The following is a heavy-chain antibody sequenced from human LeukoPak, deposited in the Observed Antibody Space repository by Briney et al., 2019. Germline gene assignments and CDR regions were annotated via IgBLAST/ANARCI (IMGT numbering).Heavy chain of an antibody. CDR1: GFTFSTYTYW. CDR3: ARIGVIAASLNYYYYMDV. V-gene: IGHV3-7*01. Sequence: GGSLRLSCATSGFTFSTYTYWMSWVRQAPGKGLEWVANIKQDGSDKYYVDSVKGRFTISRDNAKNSLYLQMNSLRAEDTAVYYCARIGVIAASLNYYYYMDVWGKGTTVTVSS. D-gene: IGHD6-6*01. J-gene: IGHJ6*03. CDR2: IKQDGSDK.